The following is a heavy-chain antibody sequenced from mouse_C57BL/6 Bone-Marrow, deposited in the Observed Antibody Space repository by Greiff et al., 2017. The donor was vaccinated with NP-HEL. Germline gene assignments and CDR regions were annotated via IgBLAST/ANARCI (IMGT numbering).Heavy chain of an antibody. V-gene: IGHV6-3*01. CDR3: TYYGSSFAY. CDR1: GFTFSNYW. D-gene: IGHD1-1*01. Sequence: EVQGVESGGGLVQPGGSMKLSCVASGFTFSNYWMNWVRQSPEKGLEWVAQIRLKSDNYATHYAESVKGRFTISRDDSKSSVYLQMNNLRAEDTGIYYCTYYGSSFAYWGQGTLVTVSA. J-gene: IGHJ3*01. CDR2: IRLKSDNYAT.